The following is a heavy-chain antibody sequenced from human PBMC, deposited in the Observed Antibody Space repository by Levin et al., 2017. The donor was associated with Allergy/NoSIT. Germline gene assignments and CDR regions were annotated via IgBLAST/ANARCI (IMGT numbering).Heavy chain of an antibody. CDR2: IYYSGST. CDR1: GGSVSSGSYY. Sequence: PSETLSLTCTVSGGSVSSGSYYWSWIRQPPGKGLEWIGYIYYSGSTNYNPSLKSRVTISVDTSKNQFSLKLSSVTAADTAVYYCARTVLLDAFDIWGQGTMVTVSS. V-gene: IGHV4-61*01. D-gene: IGHD3-10*01. CDR3: ARTVLLDAFDI. J-gene: IGHJ3*02.